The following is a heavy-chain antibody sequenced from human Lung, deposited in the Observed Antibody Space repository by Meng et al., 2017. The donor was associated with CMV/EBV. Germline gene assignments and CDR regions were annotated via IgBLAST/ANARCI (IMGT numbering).Heavy chain of an antibody. Sequence: GGSLRPSCTASGFTFSTYDFHWVRQPTGKGLEWVSSIGTVGDTYTIGSVKGRFIISREDAKNSVYLQMNGLRDGDTGLYYCASARSPTHFDYWGQGALVTVSS. CDR3: ASARSPTHFDY. J-gene: IGHJ4*02. CDR2: IGTVGDT. CDR1: GFTFSTYD. V-gene: IGHV3-13*01.